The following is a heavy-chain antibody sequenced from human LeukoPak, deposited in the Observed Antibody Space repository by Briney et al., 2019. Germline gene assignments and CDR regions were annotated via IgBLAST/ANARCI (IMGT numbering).Heavy chain of an antibody. CDR3: ARHAGASLDY. CDR2: IYNGGII. CDR1: GDSISRYY. V-gene: IGHV4-4*07. Sequence: SETLSLTCTVSGDSISRYYWSWIRQPAGKGPEWIGRIYNGGIITYNPSLKSRVTMSIDTSNNQFSLRLRFVTAADTAVYYCARHAGASLDYWGQGTLVTVSS. J-gene: IGHJ4*02.